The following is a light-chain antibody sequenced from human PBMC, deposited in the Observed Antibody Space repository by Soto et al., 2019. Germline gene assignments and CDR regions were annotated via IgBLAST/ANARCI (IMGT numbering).Light chain of an antibody. V-gene: IGLV2-11*01. J-gene: IGLJ2*01. Sequence: QSVLTQRRSVSGSPGQSVTISCTGTSSDVGGYNYVSWYQQHPGKAPKLMIYDVSKRPSGVPDRFSGSKSGNTASLTISGLQAEDEADYYCCSYAGSYTSLFGGGTKLTVL. CDR3: CSYAGSYTSL. CDR2: DVS. CDR1: SSDVGGYNY.